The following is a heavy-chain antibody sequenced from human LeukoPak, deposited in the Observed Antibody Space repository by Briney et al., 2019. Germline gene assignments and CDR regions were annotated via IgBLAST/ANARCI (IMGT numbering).Heavy chain of an antibody. J-gene: IGHJ4*02. CDR2: IIPIFGTA. CDR3: TTEEYTGSYYHI. Sequence: SVKVSCKASGGTFSSYAISWVRQAPGQGLEWMGGIIPIFGTANYAQKFQGRVTITADESTSTAYMELSSLRSEDTAVYYCTTEEYTGSYYHIWGQGTLVTVSS. D-gene: IGHD1-26*01. V-gene: IGHV1-69*13. CDR1: GGTFSSYA.